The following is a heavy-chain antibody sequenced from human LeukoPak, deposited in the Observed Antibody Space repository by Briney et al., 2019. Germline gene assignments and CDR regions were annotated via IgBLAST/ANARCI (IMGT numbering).Heavy chain of an antibody. CDR2: IYTSGNT. V-gene: IGHV4-4*07. J-gene: IGHJ4*02. CDR1: GGSISNYY. D-gene: IGHD3-10*01. Sequence: SETLSLTCTVSGGSISNYYWSWIRQPAGKGLEWIGRIYTSGNTNYNPSLNSRVTMSVDTSKNQFSLKLSSVTAADTAVYYCARDQPTPNPVPVRGVYYWGQGTLVTVSS. CDR3: ARDQPTPNPVPVRGVYY.